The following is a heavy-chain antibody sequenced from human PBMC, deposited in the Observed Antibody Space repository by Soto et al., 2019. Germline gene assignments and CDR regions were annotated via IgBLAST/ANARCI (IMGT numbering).Heavy chain of an antibody. D-gene: IGHD1-26*01. J-gene: IGHJ4*02. CDR2: INHDGGTT. Sequence: GGPLRLSCAVSGFSLSSDWMHWVRQAPGKGLVWVSRINHDGGTTNYADSVKGRFTISRDNSKNTVYLQMNSLSAEDTAVYYCVRGRNGYYGYFDYWGQGTPVTVSS. CDR1: GFSLSSDW. CDR3: VRGRNGYYGYFDY. V-gene: IGHV3-74*01.